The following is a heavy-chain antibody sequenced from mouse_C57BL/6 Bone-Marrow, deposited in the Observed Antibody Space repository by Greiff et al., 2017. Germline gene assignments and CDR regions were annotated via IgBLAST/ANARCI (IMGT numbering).Heavy chain of an antibody. Sequence: DVKLQESGGGLVKPGGSLKLSCAASGFTFSDSGMHWVRQAPEKGLEWVAYISSGSSTIYYADTVKGRFTISRDNAKNTLFLQMTSLRSEDTAMYYCARRRFFDYWGQGTTLTVSS. CDR3: ARRRFFDY. CDR2: ISSGSSTI. CDR1: GFTFSDSG. J-gene: IGHJ2*01. V-gene: IGHV5-17*01.